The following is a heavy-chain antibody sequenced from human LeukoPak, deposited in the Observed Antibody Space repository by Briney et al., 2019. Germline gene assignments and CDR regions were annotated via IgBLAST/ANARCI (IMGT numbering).Heavy chain of an antibody. CDR2: ISSSSSYL. D-gene: IGHD5-12*01. V-gene: IGHV3-21*01. J-gene: IGHJ4*02. CDR1: GFTFSSYS. CDR3: ARALLATINPFDY. Sequence: GGSLRLSCAASGFTFSSYSMNWIRQAPGKGLEWVSSISSSSSYLYYADSVKGRFTISRDNAKNSLYLQMNSLRVDDTAVYYCARALLATINPFDYWGQGTLVTVSS.